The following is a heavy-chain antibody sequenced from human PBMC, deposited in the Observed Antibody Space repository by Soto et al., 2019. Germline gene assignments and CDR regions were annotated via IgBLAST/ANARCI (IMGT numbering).Heavy chain of an antibody. J-gene: IGHJ6*03. V-gene: IGHV6-1*01. Sequence: SQXLSLTCVISGDSVSSNSAAWNWIRQSPSRGLEWLGRTYYRSRWYNDYAVSVRSRITVNADTSKNQFSLQLNSVTNEDTAVYYCARTLEPYYYYYMDVWGKGTTVTVSS. D-gene: IGHD1-1*01. CDR2: TYYRSRWYN. CDR3: ARTLEPYYYYYMDV. CDR1: GDSVSSNSAA.